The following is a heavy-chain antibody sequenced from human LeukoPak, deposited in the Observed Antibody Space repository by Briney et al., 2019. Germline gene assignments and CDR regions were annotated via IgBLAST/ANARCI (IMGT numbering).Heavy chain of an antibody. J-gene: IGHJ4*02. CDR2: ISYDGSNK. D-gene: IGHD3/OR15-3a*01. CDR1: GSTFSSYG. Sequence: GRSLRLSCAASGSTFSSYGMHWVRQAPGKGLEWVAVISYDGSNKYYADSVKGRFTISRDNSKNTLYLQMNSLRAEDTAVYYCAKDRSAWTGYTIYWGQGTLVTVSS. V-gene: IGHV3-30*18. CDR3: AKDRSAWTGYTIY.